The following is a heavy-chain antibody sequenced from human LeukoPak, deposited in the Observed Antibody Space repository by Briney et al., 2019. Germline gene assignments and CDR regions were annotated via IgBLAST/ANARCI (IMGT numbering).Heavy chain of an antibody. Sequence: GGSLRLSCAASGFTFSDYYMSWIRQAPGKGLEWVSYISSSGSTIYYADSVKGRFTISGDNAKNSLYLQMNSLRAEDTAVYYCARDRDWGSVNNFDYWGQGTLVTVSS. V-gene: IGHV3-11*01. CDR1: GFTFSDYY. D-gene: IGHD7-27*01. CDR3: ARDRDWGSVNNFDY. CDR2: ISSSGSTI. J-gene: IGHJ4*02.